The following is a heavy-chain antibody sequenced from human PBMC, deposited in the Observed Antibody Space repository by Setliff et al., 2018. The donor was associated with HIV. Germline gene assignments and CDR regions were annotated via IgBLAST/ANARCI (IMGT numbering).Heavy chain of an antibody. Sequence: SLRLSCATSGFTFKNYRMNWVRQTPGKGLEWVGDIDYRTNIASYADAVRGRFTISRDNADNSLFLQMNGLRAEDTALYFCARGSWAGYESGGYYHFDFWGQGTLVTVSS. D-gene: IGHD3-22*01. V-gene: IGHV3-48*01. CDR2: IDYRTNIA. J-gene: IGHJ4*02. CDR3: ARGSWAGYESGGYYHFDF. CDR1: GFTFKNYR.